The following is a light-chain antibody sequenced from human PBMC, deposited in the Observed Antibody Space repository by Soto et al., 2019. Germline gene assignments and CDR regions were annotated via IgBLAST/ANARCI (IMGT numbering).Light chain of an antibody. J-gene: IGKJ1*01. V-gene: IGKV1-8*01. CDR1: QGISSY. CDR2: AAS. CDR3: QHYNSYSEA. Sequence: IQMTQSPSSVSASVGDRVTITCRASQGISSYLAWYQQKPGKAPKLLIYAASTLQSGVPSRFSGSGSGTDFTLTISCLQSEDFATYYCQHYNSYSEAFGQGTKVDIK.